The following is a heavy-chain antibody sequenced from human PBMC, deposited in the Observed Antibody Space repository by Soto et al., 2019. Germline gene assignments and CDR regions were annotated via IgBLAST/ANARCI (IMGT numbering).Heavy chain of an antibody. D-gene: IGHD6-13*01. V-gene: IGHV3-33*01. CDR3: ARDLASTSGSSWYGGSY. J-gene: IGHJ4*02. Sequence: QVQLVESGGGVVQPGRSLRLSCAASGFTFSSYGMHWVRQAPGKGLEWVAVIWYDGSNKYYADSVKGRFTISSDNSKNTLYLQMNSLRAEDTAVYYCARDLASTSGSSWYGGSYWGQGTLVTVSS. CDR2: IWYDGSNK. CDR1: GFTFSSYG.